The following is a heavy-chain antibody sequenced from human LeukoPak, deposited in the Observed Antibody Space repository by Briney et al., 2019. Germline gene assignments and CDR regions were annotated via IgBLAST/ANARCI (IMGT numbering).Heavy chain of an antibody. D-gene: IGHD6-19*01. CDR2: INHSGST. CDR3: ARGSGWHDY. CDR1: GGSFSGYY. Sequence: SETLSLTCAVYGGSFSGYYWSWIRQPPGKGLEWIGEINHSGSTNYNPSLKSRVTISVDTSKNQFSLKLSSVTAAHTAFYYCARGSGWHDYWGQGTLVTVSS. J-gene: IGHJ4*02. V-gene: IGHV4-34*01.